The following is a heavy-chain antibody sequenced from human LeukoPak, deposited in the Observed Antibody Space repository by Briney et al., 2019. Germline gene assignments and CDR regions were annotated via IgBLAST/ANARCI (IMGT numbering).Heavy chain of an antibody. CDR1: GFTFSDYY. Sequence: GGSLRLSCAASGFTFSDYYMSWIRQAPGKGLEWVSYISSSGSTIYYADSVKGRFTISRDNAKNSLYLQMNSLRAEDTAVYYCARVRAVAHPYYYYGMAVWGQGTTVTVSS. CDR3: ARVRAVAHPYYYYGMAV. J-gene: IGHJ6*02. D-gene: IGHD6-19*01. V-gene: IGHV3-11*01. CDR2: ISSSGSTI.